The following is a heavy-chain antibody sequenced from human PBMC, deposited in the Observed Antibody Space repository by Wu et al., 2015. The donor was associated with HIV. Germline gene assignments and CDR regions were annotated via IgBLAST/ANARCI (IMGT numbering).Heavy chain of an antibody. J-gene: IGHJ4*02. CDR3: ARDFRAYSNYPALCNY. Sequence: QVQLMQSGTEVKTPGASVKVSCKASGYTFAGYYIHWVRQAPGQGLEWMGWMNPNSGATGYAQKFQARVTMTRDSSISTAYMELSRLKSNDTARYYCARDFRAYSNYPALCNYWGQGTLVIVS. CDR2: MNPNSGAT. CDR1: GYTFAGYY. D-gene: IGHD4-11*01. V-gene: IGHV1-2*02.